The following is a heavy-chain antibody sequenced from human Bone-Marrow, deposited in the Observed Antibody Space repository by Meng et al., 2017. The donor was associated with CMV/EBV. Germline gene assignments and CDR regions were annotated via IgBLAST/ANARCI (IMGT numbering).Heavy chain of an antibody. CDR1: GFTFSSYA. CDR3: TTLESI. V-gene: IGHV3-15*01. CDR2: IKTKTDGGTT. J-gene: IGHJ4*02. D-gene: IGHD2/OR15-2a*01. Sequence: LRLSCAASGFTFSSYAMSWVRQAPGKGLEWVGRIKTKTDGGTTDYAAPAKGRFTISRDDSKNTLYLQMNSLKPDDTAVYYCTTLESIWGQGTLVTVSS.